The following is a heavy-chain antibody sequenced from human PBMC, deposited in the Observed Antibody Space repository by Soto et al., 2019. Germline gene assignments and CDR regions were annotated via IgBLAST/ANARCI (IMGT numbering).Heavy chain of an antibody. CDR3: ARDMMMTTVTTSNWYFDL. D-gene: IGHD4-17*01. J-gene: IGHJ2*01. CDR2: IYYSGST. V-gene: IGHV4-30-4*01. Sequence: QVQLQESGPGLVKPSQTLSLTCTVSGGSISSGDYYWSWIRQPPGKGLEWIGYIYYSGSTYYNPSLKSRVTISVDTSKNQCSLKLSSVTAADTAVYYCARDMMMTTVTTSNWYFDLWGRGTLVTVSS. CDR1: GGSISSGDYY.